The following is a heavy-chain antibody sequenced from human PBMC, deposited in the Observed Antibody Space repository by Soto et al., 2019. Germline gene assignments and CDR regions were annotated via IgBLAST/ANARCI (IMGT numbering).Heavy chain of an antibody. Sequence: PSETLSLTCTVSGASIRSSAYWGWIRQPPGKGLEWIGSIYSIGNTYYNPSLKSGVTISADTSKNQFSLNLISVTAADTAVYYCRRSSRYSTDVWGQGFTVTVSS. CDR3: RRSSRYSTDV. CDR1: GASIRSSAY. CDR2: IYSIGNT. V-gene: IGHV4-39*01. D-gene: IGHD6-19*01. J-gene: IGHJ6*02.